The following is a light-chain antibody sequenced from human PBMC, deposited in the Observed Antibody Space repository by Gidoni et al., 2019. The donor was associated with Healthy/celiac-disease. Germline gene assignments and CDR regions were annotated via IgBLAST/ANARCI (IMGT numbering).Light chain of an antibody. CDR1: SSNIGAGYD. V-gene: IGLV1-40*01. J-gene: IGLJ2*01. Sequence: QSVLTQPPSVSGAPGQRVTISCTGSSSNIGAGYDVHWSQQLPGTAPKLLISGNSNRPSGVPDRFSGSKSGTSASLAITGLQAEDEADYYCQSYDSSLSNVVFGGGTKLTVL. CDR3: QSYDSSLSNVV. CDR2: GNS.